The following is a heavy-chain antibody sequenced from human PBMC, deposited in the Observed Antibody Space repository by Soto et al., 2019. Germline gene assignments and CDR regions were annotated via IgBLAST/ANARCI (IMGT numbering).Heavy chain of an antibody. Sequence: QVQLVESGGALVKPGGSLRLSCAASGFTFSDYFMTWIRQAPGEGLEWVAYISTSARIINYADSVKGRFNISRDKAKHSRYLQMNSLRAEDTAVYFCAREYSAYHYHVDFWGQGAVVTVSS. CDR2: ISTSARII. V-gene: IGHV3-11*01. J-gene: IGHJ4*02. D-gene: IGHD4-4*01. CDR1: GFTFSDYF. CDR3: AREYSAYHYHVDF.